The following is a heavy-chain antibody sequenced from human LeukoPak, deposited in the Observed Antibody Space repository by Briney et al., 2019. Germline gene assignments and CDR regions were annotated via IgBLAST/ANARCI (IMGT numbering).Heavy chain of an antibody. CDR3: AREGMVRFDY. D-gene: IGHD3-10*01. J-gene: IGHJ4*02. CDR1: GFTFSSYS. V-gene: IGHV3-48*01. Sequence: PGGSLRLSCAASGFTFSSYSMNWVRQAPGKGLEWVSYISSSSSTIYYADSVKGRSTISRDNAKNSLYLQMNSLRAEDTAVYYCAREGMVRFDYWGQGTLVTVSS. CDR2: ISSSSSTI.